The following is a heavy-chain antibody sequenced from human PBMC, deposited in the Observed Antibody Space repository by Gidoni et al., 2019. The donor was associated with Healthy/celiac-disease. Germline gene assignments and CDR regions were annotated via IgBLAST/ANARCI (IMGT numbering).Heavy chain of an antibody. D-gene: IGHD6-13*01. CDR1: GFPFSSYA. CDR2: ISGSGGST. CDR3: AKSGRYSSSWSGGAFDY. Sequence: EVQLLESGGGLVQPGGSLRLSCSASGFPFSSYAMSWVRQAPGKGLEWVSAISGSGGSTYYADSVKGRFTISRDNSKNTLYLQMNSLRAEDTAVYYCAKSGRYSSSWSGGAFDYWGQGTLVTVSS. V-gene: IGHV3-23*01. J-gene: IGHJ4*02.